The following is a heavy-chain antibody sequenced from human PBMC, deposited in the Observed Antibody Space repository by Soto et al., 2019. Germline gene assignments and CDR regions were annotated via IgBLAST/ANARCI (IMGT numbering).Heavy chain of an antibody. Sequence: QVQLVESGGGVVQPGGSLRLSCAASGFTFSSYGMHWVRQAPGKGLEWVAVISYDGSNKYYADSVKGRFTISRDNSKNTLYLQMNSLRAEDTAVYYCAKPQPGIAVAGTPPTDYWGQGTLVTVSS. J-gene: IGHJ4*02. CDR1: GFTFSSYG. CDR2: ISYDGSNK. V-gene: IGHV3-30*18. D-gene: IGHD6-19*01. CDR3: AKPQPGIAVAGTPPTDY.